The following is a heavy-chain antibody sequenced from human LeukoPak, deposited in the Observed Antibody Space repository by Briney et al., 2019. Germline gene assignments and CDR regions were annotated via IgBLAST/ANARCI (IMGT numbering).Heavy chain of an antibody. J-gene: IGHJ3*02. D-gene: IGHD2-8*01. CDR2: ISGSGGST. Sequence: QAGGSLRLSCAASGFTFSSYAMSWVRQAPGKGLEWVSAISGSGGSTYYADSVKGRFTISRDNSKNTLYLQMNSLRAEDTAVYYCARVSLKWPFGAFDIWGQGTMVTVSS. V-gene: IGHV3-23*01. CDR1: GFTFSSYA. CDR3: ARVSLKWPFGAFDI.